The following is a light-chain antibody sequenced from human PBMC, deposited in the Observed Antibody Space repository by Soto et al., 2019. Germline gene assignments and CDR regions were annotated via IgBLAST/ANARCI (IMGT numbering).Light chain of an antibody. CDR3: SSFAGDNFLYV. J-gene: IGLJ1*01. V-gene: IGLV2-8*01. CDR1: SSDVGGYNY. Sequence: QSALPQPPSASGSPGQSVTISCTGTSSDVGGYNYVSWYQQHPGKAPKLMIYEVSRRPSGVPDRFSGSKSGSTASLTVSGLQAEDEAEYYCSSFAGDNFLYVFGTGTKVTVL. CDR2: EVS.